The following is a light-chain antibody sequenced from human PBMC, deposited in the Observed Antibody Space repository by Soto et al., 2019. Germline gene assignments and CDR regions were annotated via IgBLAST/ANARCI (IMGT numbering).Light chain of an antibody. CDR3: QQYYSYPRT. Sequence: DIQMTQSPSTLSASVGDRVTITCRASQSINIWLAWYQQKAGKAPKLLIYDASTLQSGVPSRFSGSGSGTDFTLTISCLQSEDFATYYCQQYYSYPRTFGQGTKVDI. CDR1: QSINIW. J-gene: IGKJ1*01. V-gene: IGKV1-5*01. CDR2: DAS.